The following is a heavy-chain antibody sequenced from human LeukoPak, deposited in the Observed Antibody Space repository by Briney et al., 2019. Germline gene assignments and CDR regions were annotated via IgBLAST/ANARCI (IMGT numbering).Heavy chain of an antibody. J-gene: IGHJ4*02. Sequence: SETLSLTCTVSGGSISSGSYYWSWIRQPAGKGLEWIGRIYTSGSTNYNPSLKSRVTISVDTSKNQFSLKLSSVTAADTAVYYCASIAAADPYYFDYWGQGTLVTVSS. D-gene: IGHD6-13*01. V-gene: IGHV4-61*02. CDR3: ASIAAADPYYFDY. CDR1: GGSISSGSYY. CDR2: IYTSGST.